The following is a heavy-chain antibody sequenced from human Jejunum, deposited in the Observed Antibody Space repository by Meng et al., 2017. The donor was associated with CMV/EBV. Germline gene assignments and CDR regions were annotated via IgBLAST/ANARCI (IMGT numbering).Heavy chain of an antibody. CDR1: AFGVRSNY. CDR3: ARPHSQSTGWGADS. J-gene: IGHJ4*02. CDR2: IYGGGTT. V-gene: IGHV3-66*04. D-gene: IGHD1-26*01. Sequence: EVQLVESGGGLVQPGGSLSLPCAVSAFGVRSNYMIWVRQAPGKGLEWVSIIYGGGTTYYADSVKGRFTISRDNSKNTLFLQMNSLRVEDTAVYYCARPHSQSTGWGADSWGQGTLVTVSS.